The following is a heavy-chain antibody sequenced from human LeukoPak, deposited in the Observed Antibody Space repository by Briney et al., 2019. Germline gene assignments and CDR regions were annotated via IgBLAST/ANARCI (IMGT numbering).Heavy chain of an antibody. V-gene: IGHV4-4*09. CDR2: IYATGST. Sequence: PSETLSLTCTVSGGSISSYYWRWIRQPPAKGLAWIGYIYATGSTNYNPSLKSRVTISVDTSKNQFSLNLRSVTAADTAVYYCARHGSVRSPLGPWGQGTLVTVSS. CDR1: GGSISSYY. D-gene: IGHD3-10*01. J-gene: IGHJ5*02. CDR3: ARHGSVRSPLGP.